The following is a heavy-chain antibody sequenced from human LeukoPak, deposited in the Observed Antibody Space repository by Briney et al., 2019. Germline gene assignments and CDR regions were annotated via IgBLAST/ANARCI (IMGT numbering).Heavy chain of an antibody. CDR2: ISAYNGNT. J-gene: IGHJ5*02. CDR3: ARDRAGSSMVRGVIVWFDP. V-gene: IGHV1-18*01. CDR1: GYTFTSYG. D-gene: IGHD3-10*01. Sequence: ASVKVSCKASGYTFTSYGISWVRQAPGQGLEWMGWISAYNGNTNYAQKLQGRVTMTTDTSTSTAYMELRSLRSDDTAVYYCARDRAGSSMVRGVIVWFDPWGQGTLVTVSS.